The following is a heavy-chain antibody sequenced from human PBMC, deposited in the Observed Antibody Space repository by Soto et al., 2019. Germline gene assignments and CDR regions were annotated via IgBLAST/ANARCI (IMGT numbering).Heavy chain of an antibody. V-gene: IGHV1-69*01. Sequence: QVQLVQSGAEVKKPGSSVKVSCKASGGTFSKCSISWLRQALGQGLEWMGGIIPVFGTTYYEEQFQGRVTIIADGSTSTAYKAQSSLRSADTAPYYCAPSSHYIFIVTPAVNNYYYAMDGWGKGTTVTGAS. CDR1: GGTFSKCS. D-gene: IGHD2-2*01. J-gene: IGHJ6*04. CDR2: IIPVFGTT. CDR3: APSSHYIFIVTPAVNNYYYAMDG.